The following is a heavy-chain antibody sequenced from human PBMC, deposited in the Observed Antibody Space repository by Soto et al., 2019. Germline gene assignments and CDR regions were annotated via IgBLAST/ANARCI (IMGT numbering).Heavy chain of an antibody. Sequence: QVQLVESGGGVVQPGRSLRLSCAASGFTFSSYGMHWVRQAPGKGLEWVAVISYDGSNKYYADSVKGRFTISRDNSKNTMYLQMNSLRAEDTAVYYCAKGPRSTAMAILDYWGQGSLVTVSS. CDR3: AKGPRSTAMAILDY. D-gene: IGHD5-18*01. V-gene: IGHV3-30*18. J-gene: IGHJ4*02. CDR1: GFTFSSYG. CDR2: ISYDGSNK.